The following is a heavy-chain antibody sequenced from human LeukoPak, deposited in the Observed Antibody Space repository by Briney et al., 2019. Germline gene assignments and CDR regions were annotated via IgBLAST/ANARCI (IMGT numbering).Heavy chain of an antibody. V-gene: IGHV1-24*01. CDR1: GYTLTELS. CDR3: AIAPSDYYDSSGYWGFDY. CDR2: FDPEDGET. D-gene: IGHD3-22*01. Sequence: ASVKVSCKVSGYTLTELSVHWVRQAPGKGLEWMGGFDPEDGETIYAQKFQGRVTMTEDTSTDTAYMELSSLRSEDTAVYYCAIAPSDYYDSSGYWGFDYWGQGTLVTVSS. J-gene: IGHJ4*02.